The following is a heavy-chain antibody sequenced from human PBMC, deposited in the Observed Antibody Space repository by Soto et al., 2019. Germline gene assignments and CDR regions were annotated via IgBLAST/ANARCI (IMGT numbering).Heavy chain of an antibody. Sequence: SETLSLTCAVYGESFSGYIWSWIRQPPGKGLQWIGQINHSGSTNYNPSLKSRVTISVHTSNSQFSLELSSVTAADTAVYYWARAPFTGSYSRGVWSYFDRRGRGTGFTVSS. V-gene: IGHV4-34*01. CDR3: ARAPFTGSYSRGVWSYFDR. CDR2: INHSGST. D-gene: IGHD1-26*01. CDR1: GESFSGYI. J-gene: IGHJ4*02.